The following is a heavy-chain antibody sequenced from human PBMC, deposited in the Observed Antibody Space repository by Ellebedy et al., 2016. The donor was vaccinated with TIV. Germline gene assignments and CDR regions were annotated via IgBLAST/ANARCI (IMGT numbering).Heavy chain of an antibody. V-gene: IGHV3-7*01. CDR2: IYQDGSDQ. CDR3: ARRGSYGDYAVQVNSWFDA. J-gene: IGHJ5*02. D-gene: IGHD4-17*01. CDR1: GFSFRSYW. Sequence: GESLKISCAASGFSFRSYWMSWVRQAPGKGLEWVANIYQDGSDQYYVDSVKGRFTISRDNAKESLFLQMNSLRVEDTAVYYCARRGSYGDYAVQVNSWFDAWGQGTLVTVSS.